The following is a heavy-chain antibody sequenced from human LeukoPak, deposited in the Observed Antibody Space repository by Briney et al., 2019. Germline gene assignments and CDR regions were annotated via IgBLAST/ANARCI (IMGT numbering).Heavy chain of an antibody. CDR3: ASSSVGRDGPLSYYYYGMDV. Sequence: ASVKISCKASGYTFTSYYMHWVRQAPGQGLEWMGIINPSGGSTSYAQKFQGRVTMTRDTSTSTVYMELSSLRSEDTAVYYCASSSVGRDGPLSYYYYGMDVWGQGTTVTVSS. CDR1: GYTFTSYY. D-gene: IGHD5-24*01. CDR2: INPSGGST. V-gene: IGHV1-46*01. J-gene: IGHJ6*02.